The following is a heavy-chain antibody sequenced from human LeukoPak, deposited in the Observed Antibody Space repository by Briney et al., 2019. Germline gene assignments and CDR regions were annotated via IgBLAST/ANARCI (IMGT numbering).Heavy chain of an antibody. CDR1: GFTFSSYE. V-gene: IGHV3-48*03. CDR3: ARGGHDPGIPFDI. CDR2: ISSRGSAI. Sequence: GGSLRLSCAASGFTFSSYEMNWVRQAPGKGLEWVSYISSRGSAIYCADSVKGRFTISRDNAKNSLYLQMNSLRADDTAVYYCARGGHDPGIPFDIWGQGTMVTVSS. D-gene: IGHD1-1*01. J-gene: IGHJ3*02.